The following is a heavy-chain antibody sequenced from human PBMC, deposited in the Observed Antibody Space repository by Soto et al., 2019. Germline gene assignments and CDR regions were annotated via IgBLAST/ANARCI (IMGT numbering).Heavy chain of an antibody. CDR2: ISSTSNTI. CDR3: ASLPTVGEQAAIDYYYYMAV. V-gene: IGHV3-48*01. Sequence: GGSLRLSCAASGSSFSSYSMNWVRQAPGKGLEWVSYISSTSNTIYYANSVKGRFTISRGNAYDSLYLQMNSLRAEDTAVYYCASLPTVGEQAAIDYYYYMAVWGKGTTVSVPS. CDR1: GSSFSSYS. J-gene: IGHJ6*03. D-gene: IGHD2-2*01.